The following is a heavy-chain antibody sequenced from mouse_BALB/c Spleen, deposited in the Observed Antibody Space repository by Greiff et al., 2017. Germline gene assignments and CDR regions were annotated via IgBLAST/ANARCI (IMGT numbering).Heavy chain of an antibody. CDR3: ARGAKLGWFAY. CDR2: INPGSGGT. J-gene: IGHJ3*01. V-gene: IGHV1-54*01. CDR1: GYAFTNYL. D-gene: IGHD4-1*01. Sequence: QVQLQQSGAELVRPGTSVKVSCKASGYAFTNYLIEWVKQRPGQGLEWIGVINPGSGGTNYNEKFKGKATLTADKSSSTAYMQLSSLTSDDSAVYFCARGAKLGWFAYWGQGTLVTVSA.